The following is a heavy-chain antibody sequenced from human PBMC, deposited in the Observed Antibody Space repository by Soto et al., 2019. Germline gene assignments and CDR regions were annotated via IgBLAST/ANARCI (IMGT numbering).Heavy chain of an antibody. J-gene: IGHJ4*02. CDR2: INAYDGNT. D-gene: IGHD6-19*01. V-gene: IGHV1-46*01. CDR1: GYTFTSYY. Sequence: VASVKVSCKASGYTFTSYYMHWVRQAPGQGLEWMGIINAYDGNTSYAQKLQGRVTMTTDTSTSTAYMELRSLRSDDTAVYYCARVGYSSGWYYDYWGQGTLVTVSS. CDR3: ARVGYSSGWYYDY.